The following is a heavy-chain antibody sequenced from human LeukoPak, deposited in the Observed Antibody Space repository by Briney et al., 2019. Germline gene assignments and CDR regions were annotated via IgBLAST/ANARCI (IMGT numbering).Heavy chain of an antibody. D-gene: IGHD3-22*01. CDR3: ATYSSLNRREFQF. CDR2: IKTDGSEK. V-gene: IGHV3-7*01. J-gene: IGHJ1*01. Sequence: GGSLRLSCEGSGFTFSNYWMGWVRQAPGKGLQWVANIKTDGSEKYYVDSVKGRFTISRDNAKNPLYLQMNSLRAEDTAVYYCATYSSLNRREFQFWGQGTLLTVSS. CDR1: GFTFSNYW.